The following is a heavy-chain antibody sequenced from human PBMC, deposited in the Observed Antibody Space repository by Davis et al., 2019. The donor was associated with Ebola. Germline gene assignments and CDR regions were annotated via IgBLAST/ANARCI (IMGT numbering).Heavy chain of an antibody. D-gene: IGHD3-22*01. V-gene: IGHV3-21*01. Sequence: GESLKISCAASGFTFSSYSMNWLRQAPGKGLEWVSSIGSSSSYIYYADSVKGRFTISSDNAKKSLYLHMNSLRAEDTAVYYCARDKFYYDSSGYGYYYGMDVWGQGTTVTVSS. CDR2: IGSSSSYI. CDR1: GFTFSSYS. J-gene: IGHJ6*02. CDR3: ARDKFYYDSSGYGYYYGMDV.